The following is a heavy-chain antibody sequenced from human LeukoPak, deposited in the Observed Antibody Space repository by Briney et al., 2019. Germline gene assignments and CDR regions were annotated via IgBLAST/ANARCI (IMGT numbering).Heavy chain of an antibody. Sequence: GGSLRLSCAASGFIFSSYSTNWVRQAPGKGLEWVSSLSFVTTYIYYAESVKGRFTISRDNAKNSLYLQMNSLRAEDTAVYYCARAADHHGGFDYWGPGTLVTVSS. CDR3: ARAADHHGGFDY. D-gene: IGHD3-16*01. CDR1: GFIFSSYS. CDR2: LSFVTTYI. J-gene: IGHJ4*02. V-gene: IGHV3-21*01.